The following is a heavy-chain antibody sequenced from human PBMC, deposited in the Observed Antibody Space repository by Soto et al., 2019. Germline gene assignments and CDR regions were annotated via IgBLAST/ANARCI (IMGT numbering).Heavy chain of an antibody. V-gene: IGHV4-59*01. J-gene: IGHJ3*02. CDR3: ARGLDYYDGSTHAFDI. CDR1: GDSISSYY. Sequence: SETLSLTCTVFGDSISSYYWSWIRQPPGKGLEWIGYIYYSGSTNYNPSLKSRVTMSVDTSKNQFSLKLSSVSAADTAVYFCARGLDYYDGSTHAFDIWGLGTMVTVSS. CDR2: IYYSGST. D-gene: IGHD3-22*01.